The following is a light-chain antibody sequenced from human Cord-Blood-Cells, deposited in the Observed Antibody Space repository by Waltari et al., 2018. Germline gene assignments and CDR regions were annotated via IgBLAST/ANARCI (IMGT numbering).Light chain of an antibody. J-gene: IGKJ2*01. CDR1: QSIRSY. V-gene: IGKV1-39*01. Sequence: DIQMTQSQSSLSASVGDRVTITCRASQSIRSYLNWYQQKPGKAPKLLIYAASSLQSGVPSRFSGSGSGTDVTLTISSLQPEDFATYYCQQSYSTPYTFGQGTKLEIK. CDR2: AAS. CDR3: QQSYSTPYT.